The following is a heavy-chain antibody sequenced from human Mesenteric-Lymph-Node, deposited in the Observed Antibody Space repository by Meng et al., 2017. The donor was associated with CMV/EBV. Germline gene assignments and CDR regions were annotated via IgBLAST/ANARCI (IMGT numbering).Heavy chain of an antibody. D-gene: IGHD5-12*01. J-gene: IGHJ4*02. CDR1: GGSFSGY. Sequence: LSLTCGVYGGSFSGYWNWIRQPPGKGLEWIGEINHSGSTKYSPSLRSRATISVDTSKNQFSLMVSSVTAADTGVYYCARYNGYAADYWGQGTLVTVSS. CDR3: ARYNGYAADY. CDR2: INHSGST. V-gene: IGHV4-34*01.